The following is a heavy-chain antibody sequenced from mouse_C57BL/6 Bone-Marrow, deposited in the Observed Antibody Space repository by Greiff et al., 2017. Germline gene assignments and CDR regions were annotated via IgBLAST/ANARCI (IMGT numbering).Heavy chain of an antibody. CDR3: ARYGGWLLRRYYFDY. CDR1: GYTFTNYW. Sequence: QVQLQQSGAELVRPGTSVKMSCKASGYTFTNYWIGWAKQRPGHGLEWIGDIYPGGGYTNYNEKFKGKATLTADKSSSTAYMQFSSLTSEDSAIYYCARYGGWLLRRYYFDYWGQGTTLTVSS. D-gene: IGHD2-3*01. CDR2: IYPGGGYT. V-gene: IGHV1-63*01. J-gene: IGHJ2*01.